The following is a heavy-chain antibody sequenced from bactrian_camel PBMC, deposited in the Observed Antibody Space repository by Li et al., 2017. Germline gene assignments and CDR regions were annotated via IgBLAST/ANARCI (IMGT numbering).Heavy chain of an antibody. CDR1: GFTVSSFW. CDR2: INTGVGKT. CDR3: AKGPRSDCYSQSWCTCEYNY. V-gene: IGHV3S1*01. Sequence: HVQLVESGGGLVQPGGSLRLSCVASGFTVSSFWMSWVRRAPGKGLEWVSSINTGVGKTRYVDSVAGRFTISRDNAKNTVFLQMNSPESEDTAMYYCAKGPRSDCYSQSWCTCEYNYWGQGTQVTVS. J-gene: IGHJ4*01. D-gene: IGHD3*01.